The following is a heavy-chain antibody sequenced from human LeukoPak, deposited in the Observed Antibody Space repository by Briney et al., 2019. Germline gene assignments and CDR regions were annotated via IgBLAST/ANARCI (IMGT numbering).Heavy chain of an antibody. J-gene: IGHJ4*02. D-gene: IGHD2-8*01. CDR3: AKGYCTNTDCSAGY. CDR1: GFTFSSYD. V-gene: IGHV3-23*01. CDR2: ITGRANTP. Sequence: GGSLRLSCAASGFTFSSYDMSWFRQAPGKGLEWVSAITGRANTPYYADSVKGRFTISRDNSRNTLYLQMNTLRAEDTALYYCAKGYCTNTDCSAGYWGQGTLVAVSS.